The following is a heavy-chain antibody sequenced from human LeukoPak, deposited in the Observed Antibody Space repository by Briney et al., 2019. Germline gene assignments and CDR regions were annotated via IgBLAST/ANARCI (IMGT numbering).Heavy chain of an antibody. V-gene: IGHV1-46*01. CDR3: ARPPLYSSSWYQEEYYFDY. D-gene: IGHD6-13*01. Sequence: GASLKVSCKASGYMFTSYNMQWVRQAPGQGLEWMGMVSSSGANTKYAQKFQGRVTITADESTSTAYMELSSLRSEDTAVYYCARPPLYSSSWYQEEYYFDYWGQGTLVTVSS. CDR1: GYMFTSYN. CDR2: VSSSGANT. J-gene: IGHJ4*02.